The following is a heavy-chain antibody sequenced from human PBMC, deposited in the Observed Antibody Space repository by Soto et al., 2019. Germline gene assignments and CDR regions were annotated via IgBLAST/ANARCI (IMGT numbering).Heavy chain of an antibody. CDR1: GASISGFY. V-gene: IGHV4-4*07. J-gene: IGHJ4*02. CDR2: IYATGTT. D-gene: IGHD3-3*02. CDR3: AARHFWSGPWTDTRLDY. Sequence: SETLSLTCTVSGASISGFYWSWIRKSAGKGLEWIGRIYATGTTDYNPSLKSRVMMSVDTSKNHFSLKLTSVTAADTAVYYCAARHFWSGPWTDTRLDYWGQGTLVTVSS.